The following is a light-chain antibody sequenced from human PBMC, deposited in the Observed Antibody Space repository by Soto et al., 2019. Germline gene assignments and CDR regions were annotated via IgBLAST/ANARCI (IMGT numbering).Light chain of an antibody. CDR1: SGDVDAFDY. J-gene: IGLJ1*01. CDR2: EVS. V-gene: IGLV2-14*01. CDR3: TSFTSSSTQV. Sequence: QSVLTQPASVSGSPGQSITLSCTGTSGDVDAFDYVSWYQQHPGKAPKLMIFEVSDRPSGVSDRFSGSKSGSTASLTISGLQAEDEADYFCTSFTSSSTQVFGTGTKVTVL.